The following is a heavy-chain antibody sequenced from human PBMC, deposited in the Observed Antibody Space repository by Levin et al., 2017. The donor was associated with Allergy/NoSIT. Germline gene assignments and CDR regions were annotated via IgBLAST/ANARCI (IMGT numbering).Heavy chain of an antibody. J-gene: IGHJ4*02. CDR2: ISYDGSNK. Sequence: GGSLRLSCAASGFTFSNYAMHWVRQAPGKGLEWVTVISYDGSNKYYTDSVKGRFTISRDNSKNTLYLQMNSLRAEDTAVYYCARDVAHCTGGTCYPGGAFDSWGQGTLVTVSS. CDR3: ARDVAHCTGGTCYPGGAFDS. V-gene: IGHV3-30-3*01. D-gene: IGHD2-15*01. CDR1: GFTFSNYA.